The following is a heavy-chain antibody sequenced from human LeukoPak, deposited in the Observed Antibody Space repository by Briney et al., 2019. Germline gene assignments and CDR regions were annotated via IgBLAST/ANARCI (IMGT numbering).Heavy chain of an antibody. V-gene: IGHV4-34*01. D-gene: IGHD6-19*01. CDR3: ARGPLVVAGIAYYFDY. Sequence: RPSETLSLTCAVYGGSFSGYYWSWIRQPPGKGLEGMGEINHSGSTNYNPSLKSRVTISVDTSKNQFSLKLSSVTAADTAVYYCARGPLVVAGIAYYFDYWGQGTLVTVSS. CDR1: GGSFSGYY. J-gene: IGHJ4*02. CDR2: INHSGST.